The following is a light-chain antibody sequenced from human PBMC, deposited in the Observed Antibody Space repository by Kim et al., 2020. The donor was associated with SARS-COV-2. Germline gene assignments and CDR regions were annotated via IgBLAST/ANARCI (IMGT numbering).Light chain of an antibody. V-gene: IGKV1-16*01. CDR1: HDIINY. J-gene: IGKJ4*01. Sequence: DIQMTQSPSSLSASVGDRVTITCLPSHDIINYLAWFQQQPGKAPKSLIYAAFSLQSGVPSRFSGSRSGTDFILTNSGLQPEDFGTYYCQQYVTYPLTFGGGTKLEI. CDR3: QQYVTYPLT. CDR2: AAF.